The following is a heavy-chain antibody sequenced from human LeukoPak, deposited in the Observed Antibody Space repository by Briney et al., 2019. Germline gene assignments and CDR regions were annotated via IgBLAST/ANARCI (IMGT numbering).Heavy chain of an antibody. V-gene: IGHV3-7*01. CDR1: GFTFSSYW. CDR2: IKQDGSEK. Sequence: NPGGSLRLSCAASGFTFSSYWMSWVRQAPGKGLEWVANIKQDGSEKYYVDSVKGRFTISRDNAKNSLYLQMNSLRAEDTAVYYCARVGSGWTEGIFFDYWGQGTLVTVSS. D-gene: IGHD6-19*01. J-gene: IGHJ4*02. CDR3: ARVGSGWTEGIFFDY.